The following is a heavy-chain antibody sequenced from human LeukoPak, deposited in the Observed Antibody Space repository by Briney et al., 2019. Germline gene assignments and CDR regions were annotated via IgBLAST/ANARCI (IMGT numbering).Heavy chain of an antibody. V-gene: IGHV3-23*01. CDR3: AKTGCSGDSCARGPFDI. CDR1: GFTFRSYA. CDR2: LSGSGGST. Sequence: GGSLRLSGAASGFTFRSYAMDWVRQAPGKGLEWVAGLSGSGGSTYYADSEKGRFTISRDNSKNTLYLQMNSLRAEDTALYYCAKTGCSGDSCARGPFDIWGQGTMVTVSS. J-gene: IGHJ3*02. D-gene: IGHD2-15*01.